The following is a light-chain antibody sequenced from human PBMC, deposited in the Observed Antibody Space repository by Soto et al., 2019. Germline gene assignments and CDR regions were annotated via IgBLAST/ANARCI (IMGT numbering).Light chain of an antibody. CDR1: QGIRTW. CDR3: QQASSFPRT. J-gene: IGKJ1*01. Sequence: DIQMTQSPSSVSASVGDRVTITCRASQGIRTWLAWYQQKPGKAPEVLIYGASSLRSGVPSRFSGSGSGTDFTLTINSLQPEDSATYYCQQASSFPRTFGQGTKVTI. CDR2: GAS. V-gene: IGKV1-12*01.